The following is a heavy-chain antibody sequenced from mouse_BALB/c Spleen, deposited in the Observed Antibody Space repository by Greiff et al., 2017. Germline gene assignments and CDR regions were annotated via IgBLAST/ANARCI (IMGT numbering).Heavy chain of an antibody. D-gene: IGHD1-2*01. CDR1: GFNIKDTY. V-gene: IGHV14-3*02. CDR3: ARNYGHGMDY. CDR2: IDPANGNT. Sequence: VQLQQSGAELVKPGASVKLSCTASGFNIKDTYMHWVKQRPEQGLEWIGRIDPANGNTKYDPKFQGKATITADTSSNTAYLQLSSLTSEDTAVYYWARNYGHGMDYWGQGTSVTVSS. J-gene: IGHJ4*01.